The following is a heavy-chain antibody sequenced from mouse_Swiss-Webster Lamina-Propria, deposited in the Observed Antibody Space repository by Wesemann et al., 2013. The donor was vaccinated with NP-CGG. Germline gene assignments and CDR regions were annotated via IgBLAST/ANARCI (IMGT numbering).Heavy chain of an antibody. D-gene: IGHD3-3*01. CDR3: TRVERAGYFDV. J-gene: IGHJ1*03. Sequence: EKRLEWVAYISSGGDYIYYADTVKGRFTISRDNARNTLYLQMSSLKSEDTAMYYCTRVERAGYFDVWGHRGPRVTVSS. CDR2: ISSGGDYI. V-gene: IGHV5-9-1*02.